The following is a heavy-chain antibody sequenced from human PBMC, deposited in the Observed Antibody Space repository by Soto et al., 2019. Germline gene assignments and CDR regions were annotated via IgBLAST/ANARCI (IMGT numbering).Heavy chain of an antibody. CDR1: GGPXNSYA. Sequence: SXKVLCKASGGPXNSYAICLVRQAHGQGLEWMGGIIPIFGTANYAQKFRGRFTITAYESTISDYMELCSMRSEDKAVYDCARNPSYFNWFDPWGQGNLGTVSS. V-gene: IGHV1-69*13. CDR2: IIPIFGTA. J-gene: IGHJ5*02. D-gene: IGHD3-10*01. CDR3: ARNPSYFNWFDP.